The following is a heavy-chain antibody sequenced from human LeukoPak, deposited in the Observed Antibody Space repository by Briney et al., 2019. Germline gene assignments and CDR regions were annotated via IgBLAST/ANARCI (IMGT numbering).Heavy chain of an antibody. J-gene: IGHJ4*02. D-gene: IGHD6-6*01. V-gene: IGHV1-69*05. CDR3: AREQPFGASSGLAY. CDR1: GGIFSSYA. CDR2: IIPIFGTA. Sequence: SVQVSCKASGGIFSSYAMSWVRQPRGQGLEWVGGIIPIFGTANYAQKFQGSVTITTDESTNTAYMELSSLRSEDTAVYYCAREQPFGASSGLAYWGQGTLVTVSS.